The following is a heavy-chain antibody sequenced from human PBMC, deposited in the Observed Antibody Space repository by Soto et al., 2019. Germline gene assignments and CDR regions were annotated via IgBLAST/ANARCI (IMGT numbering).Heavy chain of an antibody. V-gene: IGHV1-2*02. J-gene: IGHJ5*02. CDR3: ARVIAAAPGGFDP. CDR2: INPNSGGT. Sequence: ASVKVSCKASGYTFTGYYMHWVRQAPGQGLEWMGWINPNSGGTNYAQKFQGRVTMTRDTSISTAYMELSRLRSDDTAVYYCARVIAAAPGGFDPWGQGTLVTVSS. CDR1: GYTFTGYY. D-gene: IGHD6-13*01.